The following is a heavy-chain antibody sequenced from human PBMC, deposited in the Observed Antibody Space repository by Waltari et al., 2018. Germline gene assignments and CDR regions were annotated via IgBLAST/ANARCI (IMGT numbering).Heavy chain of an antibody. Sequence: QLQLQESGPGLVKPSGTLSLTCAVSGDSMSSTDWWSWVRQSPGKGLEWIGQVQRRGRANYNTSFASRVTVSVDTSTNQFSLKMTSATAADTAVYFCARDRGRGIYLDSWGQGILVTVSP. D-gene: IGHD2-15*01. CDR1: GDSMSSTDW. CDR2: VQRRGRA. CDR3: ARDRGRGIYLDS. V-gene: IGHV4-4*02. J-gene: IGHJ4*02.